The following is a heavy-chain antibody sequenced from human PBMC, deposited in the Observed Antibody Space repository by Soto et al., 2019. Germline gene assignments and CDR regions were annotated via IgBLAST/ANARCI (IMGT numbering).Heavy chain of an antibody. CDR1: GFTFGSYW. CDR2: IKYDGSEK. CDR3: ARGEQWLVRWVY. V-gene: IGHV3-7*04. Sequence: EVQLVESGGNLVQPGGSLRLSCAASGFTFGSYWMSWVRQAPGKGLEWVANIKYDGSEKYYVDSVKGRFTISRDNAKNSVYLQMNSLRDEDTAVYYCARGEQWLVRWVYWGQGTLVTVSS. D-gene: IGHD6-19*01. J-gene: IGHJ4*02.